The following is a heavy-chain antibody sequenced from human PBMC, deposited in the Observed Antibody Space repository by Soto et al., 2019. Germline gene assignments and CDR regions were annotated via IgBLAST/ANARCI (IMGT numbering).Heavy chain of an antibody. Sequence: ASVKVSCKASGGTFSSYAISWVRQAPGQGLEWMGGIIPIFGTANYAQKFQGRVTITADESTSTVYMELSSLRSEDTAVYYCASYCSSTSCYAGRYYYYGMDVWGQGTTVTVSS. CDR2: IIPIFGTA. CDR3: ASYCSSTSCYAGRYYYYGMDV. J-gene: IGHJ6*02. D-gene: IGHD2-2*01. CDR1: GGTFSSYA. V-gene: IGHV1-69*13.